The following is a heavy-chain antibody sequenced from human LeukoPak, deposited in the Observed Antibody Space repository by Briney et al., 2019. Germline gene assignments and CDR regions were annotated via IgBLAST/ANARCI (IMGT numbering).Heavy chain of an antibody. D-gene: IGHD6-19*01. J-gene: IGHJ4*02. CDR2: IYYSGST. CDR3: ARECGIAVAGTTDLDY. V-gene: IGHV4-59*12. Sequence: SETLSLTCTVSGGSFSTYYWSWIRQPPGKGLEWIGYIYYSGSTNYNPSLKSRVTISVDTSKNQFSLTLNSVTAADTAVYYCARECGIAVAGTTDLDYWGQGTLVTVSS. CDR1: GGSFSTYY.